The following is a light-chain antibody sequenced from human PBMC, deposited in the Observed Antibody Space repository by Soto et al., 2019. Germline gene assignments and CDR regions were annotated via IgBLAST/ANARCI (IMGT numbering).Light chain of an antibody. CDR2: AAS. CDR3: HQSYDIPT. CDR1: QDIAIY. V-gene: IGKV1-39*01. J-gene: IGKJ5*01. Sequence: DIQLTQSPSSLSASVGDRVTITCRASQDIAIYLAWYQQKPGEAPKLLIYAASTLYGGVPSRFSGSGSGTDFTLTVSSLQPEDFATYYCHQSYDIPTFGQGTRLEIK.